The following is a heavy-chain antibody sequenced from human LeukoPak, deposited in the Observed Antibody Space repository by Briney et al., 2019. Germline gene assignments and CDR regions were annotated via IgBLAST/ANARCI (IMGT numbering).Heavy chain of an antibody. D-gene: IGHD2-15*01. CDR3: ARRYCSGGSCYYSADY. CDR2: MNPNSGNT. CDR1: GYTFTSYD. Sequence: GASVKVSCKASGYTFTSYDINWVRQATGQGLEWMGWMNPNSGNTGYAQKFQGRVTMTRNTSISTAYMELSSLRSEDTAVYYCARRYCSGGSCYYSADYWGQGTLVTVSS. J-gene: IGHJ4*02. V-gene: IGHV1-8*01.